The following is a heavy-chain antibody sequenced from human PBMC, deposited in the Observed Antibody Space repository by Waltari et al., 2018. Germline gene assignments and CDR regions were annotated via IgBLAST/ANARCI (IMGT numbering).Heavy chain of an antibody. V-gene: IGHV4-34*01. Sequence: QVQLQQSGAGLLRPSETLSLTCAVYGVSLSDYYWTWIPQPLGKGLDWIGENNLGEITYYTPSVESRVTRLLGKSKNQFALHLDSVPAADTAVYYCVTGPRDKWVGRYSGEFFHHWGPGTLVTVSS. D-gene: IGHD5-12*01. CDR3: VTGPRDKWVGRYSGEFFHH. CDR1: GVSLSDYY. CDR2: NNLGEIT. J-gene: IGHJ1*01.